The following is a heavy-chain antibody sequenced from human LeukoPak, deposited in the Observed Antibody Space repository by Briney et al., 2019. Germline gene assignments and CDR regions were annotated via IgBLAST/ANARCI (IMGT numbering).Heavy chain of an antibody. J-gene: IGHJ4*02. CDR2: IIPIFGTA. V-gene: IGHV1-69*05. CDR3: ARASDKYDHYFDY. D-gene: IGHD3-3*01. Sequence: SVKVSCKASGGTFSSSAISWVRQAPGQGLEWMGRIIPIFGTANYAQKFQGRVTITTDESTSTAYMELSSLRSEDTAVYYCARASDKYDHYFDYWGQGTLVTVSS. CDR1: GGTFSSSA.